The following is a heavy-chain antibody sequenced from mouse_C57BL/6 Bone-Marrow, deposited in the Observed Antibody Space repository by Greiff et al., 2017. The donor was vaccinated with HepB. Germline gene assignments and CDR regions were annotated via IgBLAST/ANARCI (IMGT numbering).Heavy chain of an antibody. J-gene: IGHJ3*01. D-gene: IGHD1-1*01. CDR2: ISSGSSTI. Sequence: EVKVVESGGGLVKPGGSLKLSCAASGFTFSDYGMHCVRQAPEKGLEWVAYISSGSSTIYYADTVKGRFTISRDNAKNTLFLQMTSLRSEDTAMYYCARYYYGSPFAYWGQGTLVTVSA. V-gene: IGHV5-17*01. CDR3: ARYYYGSPFAY. CDR1: GFTFSDYG.